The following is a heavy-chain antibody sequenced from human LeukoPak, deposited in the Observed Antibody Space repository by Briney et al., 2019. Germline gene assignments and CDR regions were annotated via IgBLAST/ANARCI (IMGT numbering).Heavy chain of an antibody. Sequence: TSETLSLTCAVYGGSFSGYYWSWIRQPPGKGLEWIGEINHSGSTNYNPSLKSRVTISVDTSKNQVSLKLSSVTAADTAVYYCARVLGIAAAGTRGAHAFDIWGQGTMVTVSS. V-gene: IGHV4-34*01. CDR1: GGSFSGYY. CDR3: ARVLGIAAAGTRGAHAFDI. CDR2: INHSGST. J-gene: IGHJ3*02. D-gene: IGHD6-13*01.